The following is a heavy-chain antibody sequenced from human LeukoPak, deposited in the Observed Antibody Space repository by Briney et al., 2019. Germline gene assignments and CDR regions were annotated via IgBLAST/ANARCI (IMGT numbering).Heavy chain of an antibody. CDR2: ISVYNGNT. CDR1: GYPFTTYG. D-gene: IGHD3-10*01. J-gene: IGHJ5*02. CDR3: ARDGSGSHWFDP. V-gene: IGHV1-18*01. Sequence: GASVKVSCKASGYPFTTYGISWVRQAPGQGLEWMGWISVYNGNTNYAQNFQGRVTMTTDTSTTTAYMELRSLTSDDTAVYYCARDGSGSHWFDPWGQGTLVTVSS.